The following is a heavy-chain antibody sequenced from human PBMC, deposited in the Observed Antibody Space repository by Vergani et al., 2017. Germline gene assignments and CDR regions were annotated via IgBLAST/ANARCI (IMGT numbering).Heavy chain of an antibody. CDR3: ARLGVIGLYYYYYMDV. J-gene: IGHJ6*03. CDR2: INHSGST. D-gene: IGHD3-16*02. Sequence: QVQLQQWGAGLLKPSETLSLTCAVYGGSFSGYYWSWIRQPPGKGLEWIGEINHSGSTNYNPSLKSRVTISVDTSKNQFSLKLSSVTAADTAVYYCARLGVIGLYYYYYMDVWGKGTTVTVSS. V-gene: IGHV4-34*01. CDR1: GGSFSGYY.